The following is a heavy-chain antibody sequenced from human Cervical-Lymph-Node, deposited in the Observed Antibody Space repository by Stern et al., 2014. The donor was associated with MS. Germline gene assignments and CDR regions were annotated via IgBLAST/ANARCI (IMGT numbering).Heavy chain of an antibody. Sequence: QVQLVQSGAELGRPGASVKVSCKASGYTFTTYAIHWGRQAPGQSLECVGWINVDNGNTQYSQKFQGRVTITRSTSANTAYMELSSLKSEDTAVYYCASSDDLTPRLSPFDYWGQGTLVTVSS. CDR2: INVDNGNT. V-gene: IGHV1-3*01. CDR3: ASSDDLTPRLSPFDY. J-gene: IGHJ4*02. D-gene: IGHD6-6*01. CDR1: GYTFTTYA.